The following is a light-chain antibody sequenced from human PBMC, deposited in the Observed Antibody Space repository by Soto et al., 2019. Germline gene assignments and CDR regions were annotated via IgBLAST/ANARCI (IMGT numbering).Light chain of an antibody. CDR1: SSVVGGYNF. CDR2: DVN. V-gene: IGLV2-8*01. J-gene: IGLJ1*01. Sequence: QSALTQPPSASGSPGQSVTISCTGTSSVVGGYNFVSWYQQYPGKAPKLMIYDVNKRPSGVPDRFSGSKSGNTASLTVSGLQAEDEADYYCSSYAGSNNFVFGTGNKVTVL. CDR3: SSYAGSNNFV.